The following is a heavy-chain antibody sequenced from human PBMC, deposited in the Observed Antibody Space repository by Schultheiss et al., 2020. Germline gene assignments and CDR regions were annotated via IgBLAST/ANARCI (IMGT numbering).Heavy chain of an antibody. CDR1: GFTFSSYA. CDR2: ISSSSSYI. V-gene: IGHV3-21*04. Sequence: SCAASGFTFSSYAMSWVRQAPGKGLEWVSSISSSSSYIYYADSVKGRFTISRDNAKNSLYLQMNSLRAEDTAVYYCAKGAISGGHAFDIWGQGTMVTVSS. CDR3: AKGAISGGHAFDI. J-gene: IGHJ3*02. D-gene: IGHD3-10*01.